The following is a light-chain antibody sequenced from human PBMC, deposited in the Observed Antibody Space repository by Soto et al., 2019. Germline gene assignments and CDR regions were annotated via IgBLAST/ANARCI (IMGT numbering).Light chain of an antibody. CDR3: QHYNIYSPWT. J-gene: IGKJ1*01. CDR1: QGVSTW. Sequence: DIQMTQSPSSVSASVGDRVIITCRASQGVSTWLAWYRQKPGRAPELLIHTASTLHSGVPPRFSGSGSGSEFTLTISGLQPDDFATYYCQHYNIYSPWTFGQGTKVDIK. V-gene: IGKV1-12*01. CDR2: TAS.